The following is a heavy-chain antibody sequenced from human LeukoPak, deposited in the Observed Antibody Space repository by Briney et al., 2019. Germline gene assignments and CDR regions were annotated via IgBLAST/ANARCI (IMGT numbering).Heavy chain of an antibody. Sequence: SQTLSLTCTLSGGSISSGSYYWSWIRQPAGKGLEWIGRIYTSGSTNYNPSLKCRVTISVDTSKNQFSLKLSSVTAADTAVYYCARGIVVDSFDYWGQGTLVTVSS. CDR3: ARGIVVDSFDY. CDR2: IYTSGST. CDR1: GGSISSGSYY. D-gene: IGHD3-22*01. V-gene: IGHV4-61*02. J-gene: IGHJ4*02.